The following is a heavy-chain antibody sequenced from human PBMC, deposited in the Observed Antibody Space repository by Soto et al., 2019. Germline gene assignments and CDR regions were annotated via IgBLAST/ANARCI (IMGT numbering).Heavy chain of an antibody. J-gene: IGHJ4*02. CDR2: IYSGGST. Sequence: GGSLRLSCASSWFTVISNYMSWVRQAPGKGLEWVSVIYSGGSTYYADSVKGRFTISRDNSKNTLYLQMNSLRAEDTAVYYCARAVLDRSPFGYWGQGTLVTVSS. CDR1: WFTVISNY. CDR3: ARAVLDRSPFGY. V-gene: IGHV3-53*01. D-gene: IGHD1-1*01.